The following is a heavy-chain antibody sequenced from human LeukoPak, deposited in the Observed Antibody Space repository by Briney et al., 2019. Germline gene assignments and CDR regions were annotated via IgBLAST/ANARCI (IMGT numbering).Heavy chain of an antibody. Sequence: PSETLSLTCTVSGGSISSSSYYWGWIRQPPGKGLEWIGSIYYSGSTYYNPSLKSRVTISVDTSKNQFSLKLSSVTAADTAVYYCASSSSITMIVVPQAFDIWGQGTMVTVSS. V-gene: IGHV4-39*07. CDR3: ASSSSITMIVVPQAFDI. D-gene: IGHD3-22*01. J-gene: IGHJ3*02. CDR1: GGSISSSSYY. CDR2: IYYSGST.